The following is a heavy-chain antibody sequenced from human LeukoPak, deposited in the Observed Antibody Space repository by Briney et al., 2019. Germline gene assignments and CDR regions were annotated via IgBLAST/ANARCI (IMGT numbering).Heavy chain of an antibody. V-gene: IGHV4-30-4*01. D-gene: IGHD2-15*01. J-gene: IGHJ5*01. CDR2: IYHSGNT. CDR3: ARRGPGYCSGGRCFGWFDS. Sequence: SQTLSLTCTVSGGSINSDYYWSWFRQSPGKGLEWIAYIYHSGNTYYNPSLKSRVTMSVDTSTNRSSLRLSYVTAADTAVYYCARRGPGYCSGGRCFGWFDSWGQGTLVTVSS. CDR1: GGSINSDYY.